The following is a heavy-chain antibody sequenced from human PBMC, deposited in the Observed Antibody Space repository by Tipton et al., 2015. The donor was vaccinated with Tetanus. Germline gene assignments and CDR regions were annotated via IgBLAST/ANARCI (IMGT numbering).Heavy chain of an antibody. D-gene: IGHD3-16*01. J-gene: IGHJ4*02. CDR2: IDPKSGDT. V-gene: IGHV1-2*02. CDR1: GYTFTNYH. CDR3: ARDAGPAGGGSFDY. Sequence: QSGAEVKKPGASVRVSCKPSGYTFTNYHVQWVRQAPGQGLEWMGWIDPKSGDTDVAQRFQGRVTMTRDSSISTVYMELSRLRSDDTAVYYCARDAGPAGGGSFDYWGQGTLVTVAS.